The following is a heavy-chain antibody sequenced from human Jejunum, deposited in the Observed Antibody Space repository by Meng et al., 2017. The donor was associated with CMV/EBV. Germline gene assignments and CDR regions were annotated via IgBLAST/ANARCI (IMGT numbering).Heavy chain of an antibody. CDR1: GYKFINYG. D-gene: IGHD1-26*01. CDR2: ISTLNGNT. Sequence: SCTASGYKFINYGITWVRQAPGQRPEWMGWISTLNGNTNFAQKVQGRVTMTRDTSTNTAYLELRDLRSDDTAVYYCARRTGSYSDYWGQGTMVTVSS. J-gene: IGHJ4*02. CDR3: ARRTGSYSDY. V-gene: IGHV1-18*01.